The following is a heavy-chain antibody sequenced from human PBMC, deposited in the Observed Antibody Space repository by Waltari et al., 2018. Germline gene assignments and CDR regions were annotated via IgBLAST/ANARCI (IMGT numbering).Heavy chain of an antibody. V-gene: IGHV1-2*02. CDR2: INPKNGAT. CDR3: ARLSEV. Sequence: QVQLVQSGAEVKKPGASVSVSCRTPGYMFTDYYMHWVRQAPGQGLEWMGWINPKNGATYSAQKFQGRLTMTMDTSITTFYMDLSGLRSDDVAMYFCARLSEVWGQGTLVTVSS. CDR1: GYMFTDYY. J-gene: IGHJ4*02.